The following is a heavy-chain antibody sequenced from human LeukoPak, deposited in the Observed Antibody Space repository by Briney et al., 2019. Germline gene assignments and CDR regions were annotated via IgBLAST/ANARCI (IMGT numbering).Heavy chain of an antibody. CDR3: ARTSGSYFYYYGMDV. CDR2: IYYSGST. V-gene: IGHV4-61*05. D-gene: IGHD1-26*01. CDR1: GGSINTNPNY. Sequence: SETLSLTCTVSGGSINTNPNYWGWVRQPPGKGLEWIGYIYYSGSTNYNPSLKSRVTISVDTSKNQFSLKLSSVTAADTAVYYCARTSGSYFYYYGMDVWGQGTTVTVSS. J-gene: IGHJ6*02.